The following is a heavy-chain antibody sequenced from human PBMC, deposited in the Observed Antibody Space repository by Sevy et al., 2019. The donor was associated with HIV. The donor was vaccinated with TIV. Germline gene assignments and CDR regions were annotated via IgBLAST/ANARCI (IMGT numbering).Heavy chain of an antibody. Sequence: GGSLRLSCAASGFTFTSYSMHWVRQAPGKGLEWVSSISGISNYIYYADSVKGRFSISRDNAKNSLYLQMNSLRAEDTAGFYCASAVPATDAFDIWGQGTLVTVSS. J-gene: IGHJ3*02. CDR3: ASAVPATDAFDI. CDR1: GFTFTSYS. CDR2: ISGISNYI. V-gene: IGHV3-21*06. D-gene: IGHD6-19*01.